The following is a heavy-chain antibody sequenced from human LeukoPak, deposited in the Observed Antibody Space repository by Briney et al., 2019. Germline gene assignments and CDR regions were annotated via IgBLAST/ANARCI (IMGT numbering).Heavy chain of an antibody. D-gene: IGHD6-19*01. Sequence: GGSLRLSCAASGFTFSSYDVHWVRQATGKGLEWVSAIGTAGDTYYPGSVKGRFTISRENAKNSLYLQMNSLRAGDTAVYYCARGDSSGWYYFDYWGQGTLVTVSS. CDR3: ARGDSSGWYYFDY. J-gene: IGHJ4*02. V-gene: IGHV3-13*01. CDR1: GFTFSSYD. CDR2: IGTAGDT.